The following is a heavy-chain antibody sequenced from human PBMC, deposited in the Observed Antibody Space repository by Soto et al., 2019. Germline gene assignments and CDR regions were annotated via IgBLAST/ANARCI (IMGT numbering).Heavy chain of an antibody. V-gene: IGHV3-23*01. D-gene: IGHD2-2*01. J-gene: IGHJ5*01. CDR1: GFTFSSYA. CDR2: ISGSGGST. CDR3: AKTGHIVLVQADKNWLDS. Sequence: EVQLLESGGGLVQPGGSLRLSCVASGFTFSSYAVSWVRQAPGKGLEWVSAISGSGGSTYYADSVKGRFTISRDNSKNTVFLQVNSLTAEDTAIYYCAKTGHIVLVQADKNWLDSWGQGTLVTVSS.